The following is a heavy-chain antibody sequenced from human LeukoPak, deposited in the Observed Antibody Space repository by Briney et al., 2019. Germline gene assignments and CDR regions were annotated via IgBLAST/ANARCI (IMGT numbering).Heavy chain of an antibody. V-gene: IGHV1-2*06. Sequence: ASVKVSCKASGYTFTGYYMHWVRQAPGQGLEWMGRINPNSGGTNYAQKFQGRVTMTRDTSISTAYMELSRLRSDDTAVYYCAIKYSGYDLEDDYWGQGTLVTVSS. J-gene: IGHJ4*02. CDR1: GYTFTGYY. CDR2: INPNSGGT. CDR3: AIKYSGYDLEDDY. D-gene: IGHD5-12*01.